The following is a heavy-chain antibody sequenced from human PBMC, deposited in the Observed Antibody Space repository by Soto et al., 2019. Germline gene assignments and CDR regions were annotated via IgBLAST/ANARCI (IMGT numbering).Heavy chain of an antibody. CDR2: ISGSGGST. V-gene: IGHV3-23*01. CDR1: GFTFSSHA. Sequence: EVQVLESGGGLVQPGGSLRLSFAASGFTFSSHAMSWVRQAPGKGLEWVSVISGSGGSTYYADSVKGRFTISRDNSKNTLYLQMDTLRAEDTALYYCAKGVGGGNSVYFDYWGQGTLVTVSS. CDR3: AKGVGGGNSVYFDY. D-gene: IGHD3-10*01. J-gene: IGHJ4*02.